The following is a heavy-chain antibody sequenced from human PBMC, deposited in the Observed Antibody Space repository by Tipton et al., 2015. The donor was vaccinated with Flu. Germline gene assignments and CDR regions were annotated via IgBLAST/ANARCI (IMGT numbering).Heavy chain of an antibody. CDR1: GGSISSYY. Sequence: LRLSCTVSGGSISSYYWSWIRQPPGKGLEWIGYIYYSGSTNYNPSLKSRVTISVDTSKNQFSLKLSSVTAADTAVYYCARDGFQYYFDYGGQGTLVTVSS. CDR2: IYYSGST. D-gene: IGHD3-10*01. CDR3: ARDGFQYYFDY. V-gene: IGHV4-59*01. J-gene: IGHJ4*02.